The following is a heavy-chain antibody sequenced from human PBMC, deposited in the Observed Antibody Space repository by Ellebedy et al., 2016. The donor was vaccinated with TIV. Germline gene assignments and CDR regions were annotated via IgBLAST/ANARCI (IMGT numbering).Heavy chain of an antibody. CDR1: GVSFSRGGYY. J-gene: IGHJ4*02. CDR2: IYYGGST. D-gene: IGHD3-16*01. Sequence: SETLSLTXSVSGVSFSRGGYYWSWIRQYPGRGLEWVGYIYYGGSTYFNPSLKSRASISVDTSKNQYSLRLSSVTAADTAGYYCARGTRLPQGDLDCWGQGTLVTVSS. V-gene: IGHV4-31*03. CDR3: ARGTRLPQGDLDC.